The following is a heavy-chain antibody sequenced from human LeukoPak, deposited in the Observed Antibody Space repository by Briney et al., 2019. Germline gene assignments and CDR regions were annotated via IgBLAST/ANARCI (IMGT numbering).Heavy chain of an antibody. CDR3: ARDGATLRREQQLVPGHD. D-gene: IGHD6-13*01. CDR1: GFTFSDYG. J-gene: IGHJ4*02. Sequence: GGSLRLSCAASGFTFSDYGMHWVRQAPGKGLEWLSFIRYDGSDKYYADSVKGRFTISRDNAKTSLYLQMNSLRAEDTAVYYCARDGATLRREQQLVPGHDWGQGTLVTVSS. V-gene: IGHV3-30*02. CDR2: IRYDGSDK.